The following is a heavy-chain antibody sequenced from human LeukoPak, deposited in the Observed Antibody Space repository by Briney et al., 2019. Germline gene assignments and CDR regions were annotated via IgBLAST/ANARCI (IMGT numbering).Heavy chain of an antibody. CDR2: INHSGST. Sequence: PSETLSLXCAVYGGSFSGYYWRWIRRPPGKGLEWIGEINHSGSTNYNPSLKSRVTISVETSKNQFSLKLSSVTAADTAVYYCARVKFYYYYYMDVWGKGTTVTVSS. J-gene: IGHJ6*03. V-gene: IGHV4-34*01. CDR3: ARVKFYYYYYMDV. CDR1: GGSFSGYY.